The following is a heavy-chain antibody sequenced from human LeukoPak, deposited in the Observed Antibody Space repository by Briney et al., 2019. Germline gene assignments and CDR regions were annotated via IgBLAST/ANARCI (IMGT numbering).Heavy chain of an antibody. CDR1: GFTFNNYW. CDR3: ARDGPRGAIYLDY. Sequence: GGSLRLSCVVSGFTFNNYWMTWVRQAPGKGLEWVANIEDDGSDKNYVDSVNGRFTISRDNARNSLYLQMNSLRAEDTAVYYCARDGPRGAIYLDYWGQGTLVTVSS. V-gene: IGHV3-7*01. CDR2: IEDDGSDK. J-gene: IGHJ4*02. D-gene: IGHD3-9*01.